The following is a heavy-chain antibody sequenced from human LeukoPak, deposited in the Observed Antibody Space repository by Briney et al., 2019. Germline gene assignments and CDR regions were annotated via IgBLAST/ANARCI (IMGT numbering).Heavy chain of an antibody. CDR1: GYTFTGYY. Sequence: ASVKVSCKASGYTFTGYYMHCVRQAPGQGPEWIVWINPNSGGTNYAQKFQGRVTMTRDTSISTAYMELSRLRSDDTAVYYCARDLDIVVVVAATRYYYYGMDVWGQGTTVTVSS. CDR3: ARDLDIVVVVAATRYYYYGMDV. J-gene: IGHJ6*02. CDR2: INPNSGGT. D-gene: IGHD2-15*01. V-gene: IGHV1-2*02.